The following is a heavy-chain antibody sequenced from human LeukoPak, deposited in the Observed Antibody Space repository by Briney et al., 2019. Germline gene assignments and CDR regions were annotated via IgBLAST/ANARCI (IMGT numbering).Heavy chain of an antibody. J-gene: IGHJ3*02. CDR1: GFIFTNYF. V-gene: IGHV3-7*01. CDR3: ARDRLQFGAFDI. CDR2: IKHDGSEK. Sequence: GGSLRLSCAASGFIFTNYFMSWVRQAPGKGLEWVASIKHDGSEKYYVDSVRGRFTISRDNTMNSLYLQMSSLRAEDTAVYYCARDRLQFGAFDIWGQGTMVTVSS. D-gene: IGHD5-24*01.